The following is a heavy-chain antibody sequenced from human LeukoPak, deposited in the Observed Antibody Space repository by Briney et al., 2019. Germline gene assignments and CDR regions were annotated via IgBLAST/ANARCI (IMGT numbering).Heavy chain of an antibody. CDR2: ISGSGTI. V-gene: IGHV4-4*07. Sequence: PSETLSLTCTVSGGSIHSYWSWIRQPAGKGWEWIGRISGSGTITYNPALHSRLTISIATAKNQFSLKLMSMTAGDTAVYYCARESGTTGEVKFDPWGQGTLVTVSS. CDR1: GGSIHSY. CDR3: ARESGTTGEVKFDP. D-gene: IGHD3-16*01. J-gene: IGHJ5*02.